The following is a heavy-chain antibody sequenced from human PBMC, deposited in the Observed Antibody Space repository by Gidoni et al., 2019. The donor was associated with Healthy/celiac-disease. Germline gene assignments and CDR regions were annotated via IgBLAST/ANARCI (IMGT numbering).Heavy chain of an antibody. CDR3: ATLAARNWFDP. Sequence: QVQLVQSGAEVKKPGASVKVSCKASGYTFTSYYMHWVRQAPGQGLEWMGIINPSGGSTSYAQKFQGRVTMTRDTSTSTVYMELSSLRSEDTAVYYCATLAARNWFDPWGQGTLVTVSS. D-gene: IGHD6-6*01. J-gene: IGHJ5*02. V-gene: IGHV1-46*03. CDR2: INPSGGST. CDR1: GYTFTSYY.